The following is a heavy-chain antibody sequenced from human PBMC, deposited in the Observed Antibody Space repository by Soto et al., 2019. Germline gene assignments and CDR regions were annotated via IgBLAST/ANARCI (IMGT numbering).Heavy chain of an antibody. CDR1: GGTFSSYA. Sequence: QVQLVQSGAEVKKPGSSVKVSCKASGGTFSSYAISWVRQAPGQGLEWMGGIIPIFGTANYAQKFQGRVTIAAAAATSTAYMELSSLRSEDTAVYYCAGNSDFVDIGAKAWFDPWGQGTLVTVSS. V-gene: IGHV1-69*12. D-gene: IGHD5-12*01. CDR2: IIPIFGTA. J-gene: IGHJ5*02. CDR3: AGNSDFVDIGAKAWFDP.